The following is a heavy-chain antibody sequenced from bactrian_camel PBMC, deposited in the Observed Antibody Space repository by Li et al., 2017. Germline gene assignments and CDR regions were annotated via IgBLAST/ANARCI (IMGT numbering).Heavy chain of an antibody. Sequence: QLVESGGGLVQPGGSLRLSCTASGFTFSSYWVYWVRQAPGKGLEWVSVINSGGDTTDSTDPLRGRFNVSKDHAKNTLYLEMNSLKEEDTAMYYCAVDAPWYKECVIRRIPELGVRGQGTQVTVS. CDR1: GFTFSSYW. CDR2: INSGGDTT. J-gene: IGHJ4*01. D-gene: IGHD3*01. V-gene: IGHV3S1*01.